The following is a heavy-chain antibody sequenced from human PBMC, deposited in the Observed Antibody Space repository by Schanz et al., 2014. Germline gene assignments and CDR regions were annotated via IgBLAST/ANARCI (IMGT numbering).Heavy chain of an antibody. J-gene: IGHJ4*02. V-gene: IGHV3-48*01. CDR2: ITYNGGTI. CDR3: AKTLFPGGTQTFGN. Sequence: EVQLVESGGGLVQPGGSLRLSCTASGITFSSHSFNWVRQAPGKGLEWISYITYNGGTIYYADSVKGRFTMSRDNSKSTLYVEMNSLRVEDTAVYYCAKTLFPGGTQTFGNWGRGTLVTVSS. D-gene: IGHD2-8*02. CDR1: GITFSSHS.